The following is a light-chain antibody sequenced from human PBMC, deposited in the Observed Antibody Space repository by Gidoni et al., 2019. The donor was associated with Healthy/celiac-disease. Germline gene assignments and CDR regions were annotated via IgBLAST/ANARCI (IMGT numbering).Light chain of an antibody. Sequence: DIQMTQSPSTLSASVGDRVTITCRASPSISSWLAWYQQKPGKAPKLLIYDASSLESGVPSRFSGSGSGTEFTLTISSLQPDDFATYYCQQYNSYLWTFXQXTKVEIK. CDR1: PSISSW. CDR3: QQYNSYLWT. V-gene: IGKV1-5*01. CDR2: DAS. J-gene: IGKJ1*01.